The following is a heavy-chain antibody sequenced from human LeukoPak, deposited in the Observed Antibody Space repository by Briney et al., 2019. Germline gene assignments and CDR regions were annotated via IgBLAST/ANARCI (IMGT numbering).Heavy chain of an antibody. CDR1: GGFVSRES. J-gene: IGHJ4*02. D-gene: IGHD1-26*01. Sequence: SETLSLTCTVSGGFVSRESWTWIRQFPDKRLEWIGYISHSGATDYKPSLESRVTISRDTPKNQFFLNLNAVTAADTAVYYCARVEETGYSGSHPIDYWGQGTLVTVSS. CDR2: ISHSGAT. V-gene: IGHV4-59*02. CDR3: ARVEETGYSGSHPIDY.